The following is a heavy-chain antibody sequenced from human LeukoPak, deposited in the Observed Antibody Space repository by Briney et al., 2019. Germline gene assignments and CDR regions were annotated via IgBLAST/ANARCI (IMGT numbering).Heavy chain of an antibody. V-gene: IGHV3-48*01. CDR3: ARGAGYSYGPLHY. Sequence: GGSLRLSCAASGFTFSSYVMNWVRQAPGKGLEWVSYISSGSSTIYYADSVKGRFTISRDNAKNSLYLQMNSLRAEDTAVYYCARGAGYSYGPLHYWGQGTLVTVSS. D-gene: IGHD5-18*01. CDR1: GFTFSSYV. CDR2: ISSGSSTI. J-gene: IGHJ4*02.